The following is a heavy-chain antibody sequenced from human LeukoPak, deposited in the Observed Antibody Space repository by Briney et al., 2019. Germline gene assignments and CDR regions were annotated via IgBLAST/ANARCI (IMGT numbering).Heavy chain of an antibody. CDR2: ITGSGGTT. V-gene: IGHV3-23*01. CDR1: GFTFGFYG. J-gene: IGHJ6*03. Sequence: GGSLRLSCVASGFTFGFYGMTWVRQAPGKGLEWVSGITGSGGTTYSADSVKGRFSISRDNSKNTLYLQMNSLRAEDTAIYYCAKDHLPGRDYYYMDVWGKGTTVTVSS. CDR3: AKDHLPGRDYYYMDV.